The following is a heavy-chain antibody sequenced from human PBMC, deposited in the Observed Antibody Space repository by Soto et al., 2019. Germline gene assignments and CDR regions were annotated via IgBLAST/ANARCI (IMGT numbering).Heavy chain of an antibody. CDR3: ARVPYSSSWRPVWFDP. V-gene: IGHV1-69*06. J-gene: IGHJ5*02. CDR1: GGTFSSYA. D-gene: IGHD6-13*01. CDR2: IIPIFGTA. Sequence: SVKVSCKASGGTFSSYAISWVRQAPGQGLEWMGRIIPIFGTANYAQKFQGRVTITADKSTSTAYMELSSLRSEDTAVYYCARVPYSSSWRPVWFDPWGQGTLVPASS.